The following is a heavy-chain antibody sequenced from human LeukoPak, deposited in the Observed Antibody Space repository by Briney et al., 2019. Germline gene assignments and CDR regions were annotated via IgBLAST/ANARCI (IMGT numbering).Heavy chain of an antibody. V-gene: IGHV3-7*01. CDR1: GFTFSSYG. Sequence: GGSLRLSCAASGFTFSSYGMHWVRQAPGKGLEWVANIKQDGSEKYYVDSVKGRFTISRDNAKNSLYLQMNSLRAEDTAVYYCARDSERWEEVDYWGQGTLVTVSS. CDR3: ARDSERWEEVDY. J-gene: IGHJ4*02. D-gene: IGHD1-26*01. CDR2: IKQDGSEK.